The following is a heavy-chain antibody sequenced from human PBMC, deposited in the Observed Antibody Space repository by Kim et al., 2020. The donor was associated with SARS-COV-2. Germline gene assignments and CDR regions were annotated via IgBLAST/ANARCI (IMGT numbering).Heavy chain of an antibody. J-gene: IGHJ6*02. Sequence: AESVNGRLTISRDISKNALYLPMSDLRAEETAVYYCARGRSGSYYYGLDVWGQGTTVTVSS. CDR3: ARGRSGSYYYGLDV. D-gene: IGHD1-26*01. V-gene: IGHV3-30*15.